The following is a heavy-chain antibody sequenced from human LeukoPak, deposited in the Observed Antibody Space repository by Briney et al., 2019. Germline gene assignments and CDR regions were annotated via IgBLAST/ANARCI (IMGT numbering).Heavy chain of an antibody. CDR3: ARWRYRYGRYFDY. D-gene: IGHD5-18*01. V-gene: IGHV3-30*02. CDR1: GFSFSSYG. CDR2: IRYDGSNK. J-gene: IGHJ4*02. Sequence: GGSLRLSCAASGFSFSSYGMHWVRQAPGKGLEWVAFIRYDGSNKYYADSVKGRFTISRDNSKNTLYLQMNSLRAGDTAVYYCARWRYRYGRYFDYWGQGTLVTVSS.